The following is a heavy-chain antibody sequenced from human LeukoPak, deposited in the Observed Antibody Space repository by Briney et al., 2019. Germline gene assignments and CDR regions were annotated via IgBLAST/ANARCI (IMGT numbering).Heavy chain of an antibody. D-gene: IGHD3-22*01. Sequence: SETLSVTCAVYGGSFSGYYWSWIRQPPGKGLEWIGEINHSGSTNYNPSLKSRVTISVDTSKNQFSLKLSSVTAADTAVYYCARGPPRITMIVVVPLDAFDIWGQGTMVTVSS. CDR2: INHSGST. CDR1: GGSFSGYY. V-gene: IGHV4-34*01. CDR3: ARGPPRITMIVVVPLDAFDI. J-gene: IGHJ3*02.